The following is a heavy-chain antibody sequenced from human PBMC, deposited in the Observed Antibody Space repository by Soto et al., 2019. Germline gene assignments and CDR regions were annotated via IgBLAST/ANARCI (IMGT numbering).Heavy chain of an antibody. CDR1: GGSISSSNW. Sequence: GTLSLTCAVSGGSISSSNWWSWVRQPPGKGLEWIGEIYHSGSTNYNPSLKSRVTISVDKSKNQFSLKLSSVTAADTAVYYCARVEGRYASPYYYYYGMDVWGQGTKVTVYS. V-gene: IGHV4-4*02. D-gene: IGHD1-26*01. J-gene: IGHJ6*02. CDR3: ARVEGRYASPYYYYYGMDV. CDR2: IYHSGST.